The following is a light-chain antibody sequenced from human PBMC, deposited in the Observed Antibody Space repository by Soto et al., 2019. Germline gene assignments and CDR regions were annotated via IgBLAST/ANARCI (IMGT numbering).Light chain of an antibody. J-gene: IGKJ1*01. Sequence: EIVMTQSPGTLSVSLGERATLSCRASQSITTNLAWYQQRPGQAPRLLMSAVSTRATGIPARFSGSGSGTDFTLTISRLEPEDFAVYYCQQYNNWPRTFGQGTKVDIK. CDR2: AVS. CDR3: QQYNNWPRT. CDR1: QSITTN. V-gene: IGKV3-15*01.